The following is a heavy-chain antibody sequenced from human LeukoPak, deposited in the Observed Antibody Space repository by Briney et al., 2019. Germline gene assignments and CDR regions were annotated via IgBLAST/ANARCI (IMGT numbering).Heavy chain of an antibody. V-gene: IGHV4-61*01. Sequence: TSETLSLTCTVPGGSISSSSYYGGWIRQPPGKGLEWIGYIYYSGSTNYNPSLKSRVTISVDTSKNQFSLKLSSVTAADTAVYYCAREVMVRGYPGYYYGMDVWGQGTTVTVSS. CDR1: GGSISSSSYY. CDR2: IYYSGST. CDR3: AREVMVRGYPGYYYGMDV. D-gene: IGHD3-10*01. J-gene: IGHJ6*02.